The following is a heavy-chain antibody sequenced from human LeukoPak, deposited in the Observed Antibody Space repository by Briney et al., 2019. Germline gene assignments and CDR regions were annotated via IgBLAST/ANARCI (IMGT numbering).Heavy chain of an antibody. V-gene: IGHV1-18*01. D-gene: IGHD3-16*01. Sequence: ASVKVSCKASGYTFTSYGISWVRQAPGQGLEWMGWISAYNGNTNYAQRFQGGVTMTTDTSTSTACMELRSLRSDDTAVYYCARAHKLWGGYDGFDYWGQGTLVTVSS. CDR2: ISAYNGNT. J-gene: IGHJ4*02. CDR1: GYTFTSYG. CDR3: ARAHKLWGGYDGFDY.